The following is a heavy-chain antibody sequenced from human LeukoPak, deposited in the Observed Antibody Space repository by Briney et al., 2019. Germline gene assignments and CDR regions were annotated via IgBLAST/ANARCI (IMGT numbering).Heavy chain of an antibody. J-gene: IGHJ4*02. CDR1: GFTFSSYW. Sequence: GGSLRLSCAASGFTFSSYWMHWVRQAPGKGLVWVSRVNSDGSSTNYADSVRGRFTVSRDNAKNTLYLQTNSLRAEDTAVYYCARPFGDHTGGYWGQGTLVTVSS. D-gene: IGHD3-10*01. V-gene: IGHV3-74*01. CDR3: ARPFGDHTGGY. CDR2: VNSDGSST.